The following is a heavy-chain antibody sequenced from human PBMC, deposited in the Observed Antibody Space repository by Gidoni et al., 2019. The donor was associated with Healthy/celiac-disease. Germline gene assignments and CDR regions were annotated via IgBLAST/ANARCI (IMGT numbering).Heavy chain of an antibody. D-gene: IGHD4-17*01. V-gene: IGHV1-18*01. CDR2: ISAYNGNT. J-gene: IGHJ4*02. CDR1: GYTFTSYG. CDR3: ARVYGDYYFAY. Sequence: QVQLLQSGAEVKKPAASVKVSCKASGYTFTSYGISWVRPAPGQGREWMGWISAYNGNTNDAQKLQDRVTMTTDTSTSTAYMELRSLRSDDTAVYYCARVYGDYYFAYWGQGTLVTVSS.